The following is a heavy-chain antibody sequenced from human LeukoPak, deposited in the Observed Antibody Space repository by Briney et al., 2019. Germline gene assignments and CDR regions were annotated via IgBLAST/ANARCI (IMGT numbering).Heavy chain of an antibody. V-gene: IGHV3-11*06. CDR3: ARLSCSTPSYYDRGFDI. CDR2: ISSSSTYI. Sequence: PGGSLRLFCAAWVITFRDYYMSWTRQAPGKGLEWVSYISSSSTYIVHPDSVKGRLTISRDNAKNSLYLQMNSLRVEDTAVYYCARLSCSTPSYYDRGFDIWGQGTMVTVSS. CDR1: VITFRDYY. J-gene: IGHJ3*02. D-gene: IGHD3-22*01.